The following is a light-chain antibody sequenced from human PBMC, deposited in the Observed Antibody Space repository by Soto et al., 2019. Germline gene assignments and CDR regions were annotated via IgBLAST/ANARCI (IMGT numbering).Light chain of an antibody. V-gene: IGLV6-57*04. Sequence: NFMLTQPHSVSESPGKTVTISCTRSSGSIASNYVQWYQQRPGSAPTTVIYEDNQRPSGVPDRFSGSIDSSSNSASLTISGLKTDDEADYYCQSYDSSNLPWVFGGGTKLTVL. CDR1: SGSIASNY. CDR2: EDN. CDR3: QSYDSSNLPWV. J-gene: IGLJ3*02.